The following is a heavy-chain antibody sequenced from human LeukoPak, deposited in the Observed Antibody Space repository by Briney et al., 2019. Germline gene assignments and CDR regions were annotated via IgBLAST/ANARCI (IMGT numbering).Heavy chain of an antibody. J-gene: IGHJ3*02. Sequence: PGESLKISCKGSGYSFTSYWIGWVRQMPGKGLEWMGIIYPGDSDTRYSPSFQGQVTISADKSISTAYLQWSSLKASDTAMYYCASPSSTSYYWGGTFDIWGRGTMVTVSS. CDR1: GYSFTSYW. D-gene: IGHD2-2*01. CDR2: IYPGDSDT. V-gene: IGHV5-51*03. CDR3: ASPSSTSYYWGGTFDI.